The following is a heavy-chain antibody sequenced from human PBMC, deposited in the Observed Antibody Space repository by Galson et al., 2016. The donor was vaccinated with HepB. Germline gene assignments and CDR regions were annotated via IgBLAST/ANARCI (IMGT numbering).Heavy chain of an antibody. CDR3: ARRMTTHMAAFDY. J-gene: IGHJ4*02. Sequence: SVKVSCKAFGYTFVDYYVAWVRQAPGQGPEWMGWISPYNGDTKSPPKVQSRVTMTTDRSTTTAYLELQSLRSDDTAVYYCARRMTTHMAAFDYWGQGTLVTVSS. V-gene: IGHV1-18*01. CDR2: ISPYNGDT. CDR1: GYTFVDYY. D-gene: IGHD4-11*01.